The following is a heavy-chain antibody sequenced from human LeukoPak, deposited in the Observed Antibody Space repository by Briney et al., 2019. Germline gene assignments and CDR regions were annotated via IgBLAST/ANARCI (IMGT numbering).Heavy chain of an antibody. J-gene: IGHJ4*02. Sequence: GGSLRLSCAVSGFTFSSYSMSWVRQAPGKGLEWVSGISGSGGRTHYADSVKGRFTISRDNSRNTLYLQMNSLRAEDTAVYYCAKDAAGPEYWGQGTLVTVSS. D-gene: IGHD6-13*01. CDR1: GFTFSSYS. CDR3: AKDAAGPEY. V-gene: IGHV3-23*01. CDR2: ISGSGGRT.